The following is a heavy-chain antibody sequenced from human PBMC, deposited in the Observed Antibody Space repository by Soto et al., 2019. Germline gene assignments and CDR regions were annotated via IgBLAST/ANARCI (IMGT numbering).Heavy chain of an antibody. Sequence: QVQLVQSGAEVKKPGSSVKVSCKASGGTFSSYAISWVRQAPGQGLEWMGGIIPIFGTSTYAQKFQGRVTISAGESTSTSDMELSSLGSEDTAVSYCAHMGLGVIISDYYYGMDVWGQGTTVTVSS. CDR3: AHMGLGVIISDYYYGMDV. D-gene: IGHD3-10*01. CDR1: GGTFSSYA. CDR2: IIPIFGTS. V-gene: IGHV1-69*01. J-gene: IGHJ6*02.